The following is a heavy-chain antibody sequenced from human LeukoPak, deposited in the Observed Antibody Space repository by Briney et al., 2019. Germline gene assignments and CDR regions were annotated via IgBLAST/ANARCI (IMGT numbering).Heavy chain of an antibody. CDR3: AKDLKFSRYYGMDV. Sequence: PGGSLRLSCAASGFTFSSYAMNWVRQAPGKGLEWVSVISGSGGKTYYADPVKGRFTISRDNSKNTLYLQMNSLRAEDTAVYYCAKDLKFSRYYGMDVWGQGTTVTVSS. CDR1: GFTFSSYA. V-gene: IGHV3-23*01. D-gene: IGHD2-2*01. J-gene: IGHJ6*02. CDR2: ISGSGGKT.